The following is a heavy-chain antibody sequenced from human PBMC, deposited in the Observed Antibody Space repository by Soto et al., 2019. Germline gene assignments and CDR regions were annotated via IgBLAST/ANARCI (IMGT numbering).Heavy chain of an antibody. CDR2: ISTYNGNA. J-gene: IGHJ6*02. Sequence: ASVKVSCKASGYTFTTYDISWVRQAPGQGLEWMGRISTYNGNANYPQSLQGRLTMTTDTSTTTAYMELRNLRSDDTAVYYCARDRYHVQMVNASSLYGMDVWGQGTSVTVSS. CDR3: ARDRYHVQMVNASSLYGMDV. CDR1: GYTFTTYD. V-gene: IGHV1-18*01. D-gene: IGHD2-8*01.